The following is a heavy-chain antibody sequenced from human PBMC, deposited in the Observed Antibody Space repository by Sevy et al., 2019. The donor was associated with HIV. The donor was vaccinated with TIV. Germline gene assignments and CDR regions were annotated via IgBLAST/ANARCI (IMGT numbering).Heavy chain of an antibody. V-gene: IGHV3-21*01. J-gene: IGHJ5*02. CDR1: GFTFSSYS. Sequence: GGSLRLSCAASGFTFSSYSMNWVRQAPGKGLEWVSSISSSSSYIYYADSVKGRFTISRDNAKNSLYLQMNSLRAEDTAVYYCASLLWFGEGAGDWFGPWGQGTLVTVSS. CDR2: ISSSSSYI. CDR3: ASLLWFGEGAGDWFGP. D-gene: IGHD3-10*01.